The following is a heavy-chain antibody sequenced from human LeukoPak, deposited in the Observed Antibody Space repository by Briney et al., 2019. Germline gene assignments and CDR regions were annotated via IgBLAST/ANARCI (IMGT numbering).Heavy chain of an antibody. Sequence: PGGSLRLSCAASGFTFSSYAMHWVRQAPGKGLEWVAVISYDGSNKYYADSVKGRFTISRDNSKNTLYLQMNSLRAEDTAVYYCAKGHDSSGWDFDYWGQGTLVTVSS. CDR3: AKGHDSSGWDFDY. V-gene: IGHV3-30*04. J-gene: IGHJ4*02. CDR2: ISYDGSNK. D-gene: IGHD6-19*01. CDR1: GFTFSSYA.